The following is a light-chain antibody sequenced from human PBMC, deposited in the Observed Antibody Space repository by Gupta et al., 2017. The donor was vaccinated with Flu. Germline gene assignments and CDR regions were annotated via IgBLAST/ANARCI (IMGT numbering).Light chain of an antibody. CDR2: RDT. Sequence: SYEVTQPPSVSVSPGQTASITCSGDKLGDKYVSWYQQKPGQSPVLVIYRDTRRPSGIPERFSGSNSGNTATLTIGGTQIIDEADYYCQAWDRSTVVFGGGTKLTVL. CDR3: QAWDRSTVV. CDR1: KLGDKY. V-gene: IGLV3-1*01. J-gene: IGLJ2*01.